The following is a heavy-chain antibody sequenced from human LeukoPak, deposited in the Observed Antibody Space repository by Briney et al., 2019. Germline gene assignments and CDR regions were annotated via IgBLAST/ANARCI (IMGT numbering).Heavy chain of an antibody. D-gene: IGHD2-15*01. CDR3: AVIGYCSGGSCTDY. J-gene: IGHJ4*02. CDR2: INPNSGGT. CDR1: GYTFTGYY. Sequence: VASVKVSCKASGYTFTGYYMHWVRQAPGQGLEWMGRINPNSGGTNYAQKFQGRVTMTRDTSISTAYMELSGLRSDDTAVYYCAVIGYCSGGSCTDYWGQGTLVTVSS. V-gene: IGHV1-2*06.